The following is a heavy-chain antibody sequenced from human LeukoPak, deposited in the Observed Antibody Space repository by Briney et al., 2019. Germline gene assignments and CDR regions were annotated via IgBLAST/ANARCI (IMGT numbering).Heavy chain of an antibody. J-gene: IGHJ5*02. CDR2: IIPIFGTA. V-gene: IGHV1-69*05. D-gene: IGHD2-15*01. CDR3: AGGYCSGGSCYNWFDP. Sequence: GASVKVSCKASGGTFSSYAISWVRQAPGQGLEWMGGIIPIFGTANYAQKFQGRVTITTGESTSTAYMELSSLRSEDTAVYYCAGGYCSGGSCYNWFDPWGQGTLVTVSS. CDR1: GGTFSSYA.